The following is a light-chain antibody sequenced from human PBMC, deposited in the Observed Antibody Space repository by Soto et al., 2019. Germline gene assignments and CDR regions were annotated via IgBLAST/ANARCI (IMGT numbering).Light chain of an antibody. CDR3: SSYTSSRAYV. CDR2: EVS. J-gene: IGLJ1*01. CDR1: SSNVGGYNY. V-gene: IGLV2-14*01. Sequence: LTQPASVSGSPGQSITISCTGTSSNVGGYNYVSWYQQQSGKAPKLMIHEVSNRPSGVSNRFSGSKSGNTASLTISGLQAEDEADYYCSSYTSSRAYVFGIGTKVTVL.